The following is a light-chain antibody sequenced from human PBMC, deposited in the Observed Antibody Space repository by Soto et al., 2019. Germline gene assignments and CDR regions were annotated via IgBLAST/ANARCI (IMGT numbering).Light chain of an antibody. V-gene: IGKV3-20*01. CDR2: GAS. J-gene: IGKJ1*01. CDR1: QSVSSNY. Sequence: EIVLTQSPGTLSLSPGQRATLSCRASQSVSSNYLAWYQQKPGQAPRLLIYGASSRATGIPDRFSGSGSGTDFTLTISRLEPEDFAVCYCQQYGFSPRTFGQGTKVEIK. CDR3: QQYGFSPRT.